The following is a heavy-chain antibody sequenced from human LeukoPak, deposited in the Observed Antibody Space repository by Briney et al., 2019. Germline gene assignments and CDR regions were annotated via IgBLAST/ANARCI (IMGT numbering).Heavy chain of an antibody. V-gene: IGHV4-30-4*01. CDR3: ARGMSTVTRPNSNWFDP. CDR2: IYYSGST. Sequence: SETLSLTCTVSGGSISSGDYYWSWIRQPQGKGLEWIGYIYYSGSTYYNPSLKSRVTISVDTSKNQFSLKLSSVTAADTAVYYCARGMSTVTRPNSNWFDPWGQGTLVTVSS. J-gene: IGHJ5*02. D-gene: IGHD4-17*01. CDR1: GGSISSGDYY.